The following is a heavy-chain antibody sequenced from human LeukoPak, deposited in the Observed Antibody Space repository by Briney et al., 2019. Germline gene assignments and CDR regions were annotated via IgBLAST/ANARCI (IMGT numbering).Heavy chain of an antibody. CDR2: ISSSGSTI. CDR1: GFTFSDYY. V-gene: IGHV3-11*01. CDR3: ARDYYYDSSGPLGY. D-gene: IGHD3-22*01. Sequence: GGSLRLACAAFGFTFSDYYMSWICQAPGKGLEWVSYISSSGSTIYYADSVKGRFTISRDNAKNSLYLQMNSLRAEDTAVYYCARDYYYDSSGPLGYWGQGTLVTVSS. J-gene: IGHJ4*02.